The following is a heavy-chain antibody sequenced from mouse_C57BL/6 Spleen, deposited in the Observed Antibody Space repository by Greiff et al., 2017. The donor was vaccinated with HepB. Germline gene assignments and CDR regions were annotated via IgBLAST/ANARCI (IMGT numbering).Heavy chain of an antibody. CDR3: AREYLYYFDY. V-gene: IGHV5-17*01. CDR1: GFTFSDYG. J-gene: IGHJ2*01. D-gene: IGHD2-10*02. Sequence: DVQLQESGGGLVKPGGSLKLSCAASGFTFSDYGMHWVRQAPEKGLEWVAYISSGSSTIYYADTVKGRFTISRDNAKNTLFLQMTSLRSEDTAMYYCAREYLYYFDYWGQGTTLTVSS. CDR2: ISSGSSTI.